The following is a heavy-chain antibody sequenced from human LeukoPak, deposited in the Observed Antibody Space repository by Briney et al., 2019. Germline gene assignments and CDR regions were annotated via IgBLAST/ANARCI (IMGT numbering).Heavy chain of an antibody. D-gene: IGHD3-16*01. CDR2: INPSGGSI. CDR1: GYTFTSHY. V-gene: IGHV1-46*01. J-gene: IGHJ4*02. CDR3: ARDPGNDYFLDY. Sequence: ASVKVSCKASGYTFTSHYMHWVRQAPGQGLEWMGTINPSGGSISYAQKFQGRVTMTRDTSTSTVYMELSGLRSDDTALYFCARDPGNDYFLDYWGQGTLVTVSS.